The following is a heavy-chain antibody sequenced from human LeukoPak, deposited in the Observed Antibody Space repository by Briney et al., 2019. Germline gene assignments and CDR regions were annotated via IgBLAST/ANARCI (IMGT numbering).Heavy chain of an antibody. Sequence: GGSLRLSCAASGFTFSNYGMSWVRQAPGKGLEWVSVIGVSGNTFYADSVKGRLTISRDNSKNTLYLQMNSLRAEDTAVYYCARVLNYYDSSGYYFSYWGQGTLVTVSS. CDR2: IGVSGNT. CDR3: ARVLNYYDSSGYYFSY. D-gene: IGHD3-22*01. V-gene: IGHV3-23*01. CDR1: GFTFSNYG. J-gene: IGHJ4*02.